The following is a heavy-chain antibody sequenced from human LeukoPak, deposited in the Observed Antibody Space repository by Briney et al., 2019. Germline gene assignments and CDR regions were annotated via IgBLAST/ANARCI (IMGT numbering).Heavy chain of an antibody. J-gene: IGHJ4*02. CDR1: GFTLSSYS. CDR2: ISSSSSYI. CDR3: AREGHQLWSTGNKYYFDY. V-gene: IGHV3-21*01. Sequence: GGSLRLSRAASGFTLSSYSMNWVHQAPGKGLEWVSSISSSSSYIYYADSVKGRFTISRYNAKNSLYLQMNSLRAEDTAVYYCAREGHQLWSTGNKYYFDYWGQGTLVTVSS. D-gene: IGHD5-18*01.